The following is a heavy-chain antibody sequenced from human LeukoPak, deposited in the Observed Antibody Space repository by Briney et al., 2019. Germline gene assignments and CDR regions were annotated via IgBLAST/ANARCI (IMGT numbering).Heavy chain of an antibody. V-gene: IGHV3-9*01. Sequence: PGGSLRLSCAASGFTFDDYAMHWVRQAPGKGLEWVSGISWNSGSIGYADSVKGRFTISRDNAKNSLYLQMNSLRAEDTALYYCAKGRTHYYDSSGYFDYWGQGILVTVSS. CDR3: AKGRTHYYDSSGYFDY. CDR2: ISWNSGSI. D-gene: IGHD3-22*01. CDR1: GFTFDDYA. J-gene: IGHJ4*02.